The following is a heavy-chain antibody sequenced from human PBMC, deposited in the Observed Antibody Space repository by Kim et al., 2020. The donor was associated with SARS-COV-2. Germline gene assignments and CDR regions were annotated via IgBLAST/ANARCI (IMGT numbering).Heavy chain of an antibody. CDR1: GGSISSYY. CDR3: ARHSPGLTIFGVVIMGHFDY. Sequence: SETLSLTCTVSGGSISSYYWSWIRQPPGKGLEWIGYIYYSGSTNYNPSLKSRVTISVDTSKNQFSLKLSSVTAADTAVYYCARHSPGLTIFGVVIMGHFDYWGQGTLVTVSS. D-gene: IGHD3-3*01. CDR2: IYYSGST. J-gene: IGHJ4*02. V-gene: IGHV4-59*08.